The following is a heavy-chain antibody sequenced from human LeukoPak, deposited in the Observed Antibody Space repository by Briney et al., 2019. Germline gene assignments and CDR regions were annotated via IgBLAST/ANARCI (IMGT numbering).Heavy chain of an antibody. Sequence: ASLRLSCAASGFTFRRYTMTWVRQAPGRGLEWVSSISSNSAYIYYADSLRGRLTISRDNAKNSMSLQVDSLGADDTAVYYCAREGGFHYDSSGDAFDIWGQGTMVTVSS. V-gene: IGHV3-21*01. D-gene: IGHD3-22*01. J-gene: IGHJ3*02. CDR2: ISSNSAYI. CDR3: AREGGFHYDSSGDAFDI. CDR1: GFTFRRYT.